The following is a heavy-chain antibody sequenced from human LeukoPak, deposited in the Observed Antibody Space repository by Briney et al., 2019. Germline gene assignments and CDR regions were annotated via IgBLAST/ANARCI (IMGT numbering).Heavy chain of an antibody. J-gene: IGHJ4*02. CDR2: IYYSGST. CDR3: ARPTDFDY. Sequence: SETLSLTCTVSGGSISSSSYCWGWTRQPPGKGLEWIGSIYYSGSTYYNPSLKSRVTISVDTSKNQFSLKLSSVTAADTAVYYCARPTDFDYWGQGTLVTVSS. V-gene: IGHV4-39*01. CDR1: GGSISSSSYC. D-gene: IGHD1-26*01.